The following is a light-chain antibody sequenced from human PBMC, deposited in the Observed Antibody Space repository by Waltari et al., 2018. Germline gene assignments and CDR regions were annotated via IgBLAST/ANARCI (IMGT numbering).Light chain of an antibody. CDR3: SSFTSSSTWV. CDR1: SSDVGAYNY. J-gene: IGLJ3*02. Sequence: QSALTQPASVSGSPGQSITISCTGTSSDVGAYNYVSWYHPNPCKAPKLMIYDVINRPSGVSNRFSGSKSGNTASLTISGLQAEDEADYYCSSFTSSSTWVFGGGTKLTVL. CDR2: DVI. V-gene: IGLV2-14*01.